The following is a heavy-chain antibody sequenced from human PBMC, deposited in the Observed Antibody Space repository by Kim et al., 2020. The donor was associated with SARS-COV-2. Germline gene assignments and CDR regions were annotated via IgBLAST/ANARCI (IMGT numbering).Heavy chain of an antibody. CDR3: AREAALIAAPQKNFDY. D-gene: IGHD6-25*01. Sequence: ASVKVSCKASGFPFTNYFMHWVRQAPGQGLEWMGTINPSGAFTLFTQKYQGRDIITKDTSTSTVYMEVSSLRSEDTAVYFCAREAALIAAPQKNFDYWGQGTLVTVSS. V-gene: IGHV1-46*01. J-gene: IGHJ4*02. CDR2: INPSGAFT. CDR1: GFPFTNYF.